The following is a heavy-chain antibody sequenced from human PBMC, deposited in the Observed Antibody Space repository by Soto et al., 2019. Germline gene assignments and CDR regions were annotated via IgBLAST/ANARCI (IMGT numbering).Heavy chain of an antibody. D-gene: IGHD3-10*01. Sequence: QVQLVQSGAEVKKPGASVKVSCKASGYTFTGYYMHWVRQAPGQGLEWMGWINPNSGGTNYAQKFQGWVTMTRDTSISTADMELSRLRSDDTAVYYCARDSRSYYGSESRGRRYGMDVWGQGTTVTVSS. V-gene: IGHV1-2*04. J-gene: IGHJ6*02. CDR3: ARDSRSYYGSESRGRRYGMDV. CDR2: INPNSGGT. CDR1: GYTFTGYY.